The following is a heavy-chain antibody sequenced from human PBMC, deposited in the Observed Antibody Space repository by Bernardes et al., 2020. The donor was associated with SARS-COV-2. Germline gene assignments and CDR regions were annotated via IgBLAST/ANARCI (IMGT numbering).Heavy chain of an antibody. D-gene: IGHD4-17*01. CDR3: ASGLRWTKSYYYGMDV. Sequence: GGSLRLSCAASGFTVSSNYMSWVRHAPGKGLEWVSAIYSGGSTYYADSVKGRFTISRDNSKNTLYLQMNSLRAEDTAVYYCASGLRWTKSYYYGMDVWGQGTTGTVSS. V-gene: IGHV3-66*02. CDR1: GFTVSSNY. J-gene: IGHJ6*02. CDR2: IYSGGST.